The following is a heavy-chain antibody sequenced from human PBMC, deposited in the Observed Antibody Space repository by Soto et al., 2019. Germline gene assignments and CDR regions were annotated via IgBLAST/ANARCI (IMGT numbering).Heavy chain of an antibody. CDR2: IYHSGST. Sequence: TCAVSGGSISSSNWWSWVRQPPGKGLEWIGEIYHSGSTNYNPSLKSRVTLSVDTSTKQFSLKVSSVTAADTAVYYCARASYFESSGPFDYWGPGTLVTVSS. J-gene: IGHJ4*02. D-gene: IGHD3-22*01. CDR3: ARASYFESSGPFDY. V-gene: IGHV4-4*02. CDR1: GGSISSSNW.